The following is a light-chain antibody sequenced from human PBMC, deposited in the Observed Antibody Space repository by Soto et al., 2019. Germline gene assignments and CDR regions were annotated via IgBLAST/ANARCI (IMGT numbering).Light chain of an antibody. Sequence: DIPMTPSPSPPSASLGERVTITCWASQSIGDWLAWYQQKPGQAPKLLIYKASSLEIGVPSRFSGRGSGTEFTLTISSLQPDDFATYYCQKYNTHKTFGQGTKVDIK. CDR1: QSIGDW. J-gene: IGKJ1*01. V-gene: IGKV1-5*03. CDR2: KAS. CDR3: QKYNTHKT.